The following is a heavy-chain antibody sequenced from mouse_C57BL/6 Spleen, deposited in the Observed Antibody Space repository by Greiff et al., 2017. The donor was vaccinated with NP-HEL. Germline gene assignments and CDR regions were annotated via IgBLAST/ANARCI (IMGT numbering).Heavy chain of an antibody. V-gene: IGHV1-81*01. CDR2: IYPRSGNT. D-gene: IGHD1-1*01. J-gene: IGHJ2*01. CDR3: ARGNYGSRYDY. CDR1: GYTFTSYG. Sequence: QVQLQQSGAELARPGASVKLSCKASGYTFTSYGLSWVKQRTGQGLEWIGEIYPRSGNTYYNEKFKGKATLTADKSSSTAYMELRSLTSEDSAVYFCARGNYGSRYDYWGQGTTLTVSS.